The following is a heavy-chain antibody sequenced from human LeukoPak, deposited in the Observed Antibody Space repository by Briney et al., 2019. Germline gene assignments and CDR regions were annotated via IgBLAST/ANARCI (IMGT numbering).Heavy chain of an antibody. CDR3: ARQFANYMAY. CDR2: TYYRSKWYN. CDR1: GDSVSSNSAA. Sequence: PSQTLSLTCAISGDSVSSNSAAWPWVRQSPSRGLEWLGRTYYRSKWYNEYAVSVKSRITINPDTSKNQFSLQLNSVTPEDTAVYYCARQFANYMAYWGQGTLVTVSS. V-gene: IGHV6-1*01. J-gene: IGHJ4*02. D-gene: IGHD5-24*01.